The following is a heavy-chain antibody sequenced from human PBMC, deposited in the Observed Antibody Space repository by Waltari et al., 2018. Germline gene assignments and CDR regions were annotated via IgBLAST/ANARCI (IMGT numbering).Heavy chain of an antibody. CDR3: ARGRPYYDFWSGFAPSRIFDY. D-gene: IGHD3-3*01. V-gene: IGHV4-34*01. Sequence: QVQLQQWGAGLLKPSETLSLTCAVYGGSFSGYYWSWIRQPPGKGLGWIGEINHSGSTNYNPSLKSRVTISVDTSKNQFSLKLSSVTAADTAVYYCARGRPYYDFWSGFAPSRIFDYWGQGTLVTVSS. J-gene: IGHJ4*02. CDR1: GGSFSGYY. CDR2: INHSGST.